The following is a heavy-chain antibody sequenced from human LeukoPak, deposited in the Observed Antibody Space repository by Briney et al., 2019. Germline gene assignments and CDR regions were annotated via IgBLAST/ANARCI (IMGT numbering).Heavy chain of an antibody. CDR2: INSDGGNT. J-gene: IGHJ4*02. D-gene: IGHD3-16*02. CDR1: GFTFSNSW. Sequence: GGSLRLSCAASGFTFSNSWMHWVRHAPGKGLEWVARINSDGGNTAYADSVKGRFTISRDNSKNTLYLQMNSLRAEDTAVYYCAKMSVWGSYRLLPIYWGEGSLVTVS. V-gene: IGHV3-74*03. CDR3: AKMSVWGSYRLLPIY.